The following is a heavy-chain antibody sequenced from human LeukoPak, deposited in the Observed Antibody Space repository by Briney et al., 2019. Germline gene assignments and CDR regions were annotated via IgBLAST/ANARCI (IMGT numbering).Heavy chain of an antibody. CDR2: FDPEDGET. J-gene: IGHJ4*02. Sequence: GASVKVSCKASGYTFTSYGISWVRQAPGQGLEWMGGFDPEDGETIYAQKFQGRVTMTEDTSTDTAYMELTSLRSEDTAVYYCATSPGYDYWGQGTLVTVSS. D-gene: IGHD1-14*01. V-gene: IGHV1-24*01. CDR1: GYTFTSYG. CDR3: ATSPGYDY.